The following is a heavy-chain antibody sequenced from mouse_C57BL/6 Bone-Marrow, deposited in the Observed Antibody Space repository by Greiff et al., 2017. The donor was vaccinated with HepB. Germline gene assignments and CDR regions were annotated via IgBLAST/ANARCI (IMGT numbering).Heavy chain of an antibody. V-gene: IGHV1-7*01. Sequence: VQLQESGAVLAQPGASVKLSCKASGYTFTSYWMHWVQQRPGQGLEWIGNINPGSGYTKYNQKFKDKATLTADKSTSTAYMQLSSLTYEDSAVYYCASRGLDYWGQGTSVTVSA. CDR2: INPGSGYT. J-gene: IGHJ4*01. CDR1: GYTFTSYW. D-gene: IGHD3-3*01. CDR3: ASRGLDY.